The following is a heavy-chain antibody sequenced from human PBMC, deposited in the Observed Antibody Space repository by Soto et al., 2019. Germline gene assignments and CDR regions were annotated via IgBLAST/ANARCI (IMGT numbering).Heavy chain of an antibody. CDR1: GGSFSGYY. J-gene: IGHJ4*02. CDR2: INHSGST. D-gene: IGHD1-26*01. Sequence: SETLSLTCAVYGGSFSGYYWSWIRQPPGKGLEWIGEINHSGSTNYNPSLKSRVTISVDTSKNQFSLKLSSVTAADTAVYYCESTAKSGSYLGGIGYWGQGTLVTVSS. CDR3: ESTAKSGSYLGGIGY. V-gene: IGHV4-34*01.